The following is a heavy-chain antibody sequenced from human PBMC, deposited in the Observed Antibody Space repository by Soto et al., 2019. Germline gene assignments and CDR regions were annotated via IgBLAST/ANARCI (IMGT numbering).Heavy chain of an antibody. V-gene: IGHV3-7*05. Sequence: EVQLEESGGDLVQPGGSLRLSCAASGFTLSAYWMTWVRQAPGKGLEWVANINRDGSKKSYLDSVRGRFTISRDNVGNSLYLQMESLGADDTDLYYCARDVSPGSSSVYLDAFDIWGQGTMVTVSS. CDR3: ARDVSPGSSSVYLDAFDI. D-gene: IGHD6-13*01. CDR1: GFTLSAYW. J-gene: IGHJ3*02. CDR2: INRDGSKK.